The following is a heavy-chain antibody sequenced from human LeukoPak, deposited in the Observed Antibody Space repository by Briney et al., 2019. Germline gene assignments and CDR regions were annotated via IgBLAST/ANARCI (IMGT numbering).Heavy chain of an antibody. Sequence: PSETLSLTCAVYGGSFSGYYWSWIRQPPGKGLEWIGEINHSGSTNYNPSLKSRVTISVDTSKNQFSLKPTSVTAADTAVYYCARKLIVLTPAYFDYWGQGNLVTVSS. CDR3: ARKLIVLTPAYFDY. D-gene: IGHD2-8*02. CDR2: INHSGST. V-gene: IGHV4-34*01. J-gene: IGHJ4*02. CDR1: GGSFSGYY.